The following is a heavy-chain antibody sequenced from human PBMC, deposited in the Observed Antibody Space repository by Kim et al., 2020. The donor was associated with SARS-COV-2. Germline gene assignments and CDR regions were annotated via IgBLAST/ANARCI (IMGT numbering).Heavy chain of an antibody. D-gene: IGHD3-10*01. J-gene: IGHJ6*02. Sequence: GGSLRLSCAASGFTFSSYAMSWFPQAPGKGLEWVSAIRVRGGSTYYADSVKRRLTISRDNSKNTLYLQMNSLRAEDTAVYYCAKDGPGRPYYYGMDVWGQGTTVTVS. CDR2: IRVRGGST. CDR1: GFTFSSYA. V-gene: IGHV3-23*01. CDR3: AKDGPGRPYYYGMDV.